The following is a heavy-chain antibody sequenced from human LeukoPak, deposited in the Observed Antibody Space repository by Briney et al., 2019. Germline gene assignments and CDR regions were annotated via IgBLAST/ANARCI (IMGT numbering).Heavy chain of an antibody. V-gene: IGHV3-30*18. CDR2: ISYDGSNK. CDR3: AKDRKELLDY. Sequence: PGGSLRLSCAASGFTFSSYGMHWVRQAPGKGLEWVAVISYDGSNKYYADSVKGRFTISRDNSKNTLYLQMNSLRAEDTAVYYCAKDRKELLDYWGQGTLVTVSS. J-gene: IGHJ4*02. CDR1: GFTFSSYG. D-gene: IGHD1-26*01.